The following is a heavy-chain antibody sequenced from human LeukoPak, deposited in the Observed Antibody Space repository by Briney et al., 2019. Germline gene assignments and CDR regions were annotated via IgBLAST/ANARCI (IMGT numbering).Heavy chain of an antibody. J-gene: IGHJ5*02. Sequence: SETLSLTCTVSGGSISSSSYYWGWIRQPPGKGLEWIGSIYYSGSTYYNPSLKSRVTISVDTSKNQFSLKLSSVTAADTAVYYCARRIAAAGTGFDHSGQGTLVTVSP. V-gene: IGHV4-39*01. D-gene: IGHD6-13*01. CDR1: GGSISSSSYY. CDR2: IYYSGST. CDR3: ARRIAAAGTGFDH.